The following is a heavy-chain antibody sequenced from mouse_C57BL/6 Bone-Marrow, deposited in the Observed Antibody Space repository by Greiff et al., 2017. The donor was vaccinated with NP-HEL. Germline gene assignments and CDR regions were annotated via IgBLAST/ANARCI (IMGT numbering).Heavy chain of an antibody. V-gene: IGHV2-2*01. D-gene: IGHD2-1*01. J-gene: IGHJ1*03. CDR3: ARNFIYYGHWYFDV. Sequence: QVQLKESGPGLVQPSQSLSITCTVSGFSLTSYGVHWVRQSPGKGLEWLGVIWSGGSTDYNAAFISRLSISKDNSKSQVFFKMNSLQADDTAIYYCARNFIYYGHWYFDVWGTGTTVTVSS. CDR2: IWSGGST. CDR1: GFSLTSYG.